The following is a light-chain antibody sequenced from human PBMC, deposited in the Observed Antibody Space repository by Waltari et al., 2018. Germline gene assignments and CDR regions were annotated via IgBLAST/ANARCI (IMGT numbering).Light chain of an antibody. V-gene: IGKV3-15*01. CDR3: QQYNYWPPA. J-gene: IGKJ1*01. Sequence: EIVMTQSPATLSVSPGERATLACRASQSVNNNLAWYQKKPGQAPRLLLHGASTRATGIAGRFSGSGSGTEFTLTINSLQSEDFALYYCQQYNYWPPAFGQGTKVEVK. CDR1: QSVNNN. CDR2: GAS.